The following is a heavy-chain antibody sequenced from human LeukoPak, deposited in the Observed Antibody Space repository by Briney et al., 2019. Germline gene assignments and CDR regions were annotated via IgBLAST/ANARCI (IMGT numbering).Heavy chain of an antibody. Sequence: SETLSLTCTVSGVSISSSNSYWGWIRQPPGKGLEWIGSIYYSGNTYYNASLKSQVSVSINTSKNQFSLRLTSVTAADTAVYYCARQTGSGLFILPGGQGTLVTVSS. J-gene: IGHJ4*02. CDR1: GVSISSSNSY. CDR2: IYYSGNT. D-gene: IGHD3/OR15-3a*01. V-gene: IGHV4-39*01. CDR3: ARQTGSGLFILP.